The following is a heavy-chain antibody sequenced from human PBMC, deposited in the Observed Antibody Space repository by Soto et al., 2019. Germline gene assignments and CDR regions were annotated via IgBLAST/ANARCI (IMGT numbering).Heavy chain of an antibody. CDR3: AKGDSMIVVVITTPFDY. J-gene: IGHJ4*02. CDR2: ISYDGSNK. CDR1: GFTFSSYG. D-gene: IGHD3-22*01. Sequence: GGSLRLSCAASGFTFSSYGMHWVRQAPGKGLEWVAVISYDGSNKYYADSVKGRFTISRDNSKNTLYLQMNSLRAEDTAVYYCAKGDSMIVVVITTPFDYWGQGTLVTVSS. V-gene: IGHV3-30*18.